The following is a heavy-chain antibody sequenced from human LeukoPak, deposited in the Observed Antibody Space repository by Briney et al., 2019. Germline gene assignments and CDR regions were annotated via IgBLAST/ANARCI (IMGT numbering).Heavy chain of an antibody. CDR3: ARGRGRDGDNLVS. CDR1: GGSITSYY. J-gene: IGHJ4*02. CDR2: VYYSGTT. V-gene: IGHV4-59*01. Sequence: SETLSLTCAVSGGSITSYYWSWIRQVPGKGLEWIGYVYYSGTTNYNPSFKSRVTISVDTSKNQFSLRLTSVTAADTAVYYCARGRGRDGDNLVSWSQGTLVTVSS. D-gene: IGHD5-24*01.